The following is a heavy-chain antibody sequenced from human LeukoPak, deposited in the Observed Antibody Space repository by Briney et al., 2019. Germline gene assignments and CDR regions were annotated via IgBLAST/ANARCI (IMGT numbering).Heavy chain of an antibody. CDR2: ISSSSSYI. D-gene: IGHD6-19*01. Sequence: GGSLRLSCAASWFTISCYSMNWGRPAPGEGLGGDSSISSSSSYIYYADSVKGRFTISRDNAKNSLYLQMNSLRAEDTAVYYCARVVAVAGTAGWFDPWGQGTLVTVSS. CDR3: ARVVAVAGTAGWFDP. CDR1: WFTISCYS. V-gene: IGHV3-21*01. J-gene: IGHJ5*02.